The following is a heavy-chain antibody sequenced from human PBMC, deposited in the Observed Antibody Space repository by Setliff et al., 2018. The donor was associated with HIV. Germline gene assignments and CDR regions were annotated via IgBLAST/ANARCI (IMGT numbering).Heavy chain of an antibody. Sequence: GGSLRLSCAASGFTFSDYYMSWIRQAPGKGLEWVSYVSSSGTTKWYADSVTGRFTISRDNAKNSLYLQMNSLRAEDTAVYYCARDKGDDYGDYVDYWGQGTLVTVSS. CDR3: ARDKGDDYGDYVDY. D-gene: IGHD4-17*01. V-gene: IGHV3-11*04. CDR2: VSSSGTTK. CDR1: GFTFSDYY. J-gene: IGHJ4*02.